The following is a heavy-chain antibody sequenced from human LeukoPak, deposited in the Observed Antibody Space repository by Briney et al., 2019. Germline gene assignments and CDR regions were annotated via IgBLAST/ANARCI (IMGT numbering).Heavy chain of an antibody. CDR3: ARGRRGYSSSWYGGEYFQH. D-gene: IGHD6-13*01. CDR2: INHSEST. CDR1: GGSFSGYY. V-gene: IGHV4-34*01. J-gene: IGHJ1*01. Sequence: PSETLSLTCAVYGGSFSGYYWSWLRQPPGKGLEWIGEINHSESTHYNPSLKSRVTISLDTSKNQFSLKLSSVTAADSAVYYCARGRRGYSSSWYGGEYFQHWGQGTLVTVSS.